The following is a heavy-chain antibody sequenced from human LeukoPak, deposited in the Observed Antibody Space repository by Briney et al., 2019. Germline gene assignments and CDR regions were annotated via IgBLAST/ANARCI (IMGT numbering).Heavy chain of an antibody. CDR3: AKSSLPENYYYYGMDV. CDR2: ISASGIAT. V-gene: IGHV3-23*01. J-gene: IGHJ6*02. Sequence: GASLRLSCAASGFTFSDYALSWVRQAPGMGPECVSAISASGIATYYAESVKGRFSIPRDNSRSSLYLQMNSLRADDTAVYYCAKSSLPENYYYYGMDVRGQGTTVTVSS. CDR1: GFTFSDYA.